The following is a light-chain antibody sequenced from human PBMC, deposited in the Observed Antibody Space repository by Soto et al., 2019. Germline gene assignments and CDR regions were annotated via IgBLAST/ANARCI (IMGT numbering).Light chain of an antibody. CDR1: SSNVGAYNY. CDR2: DVS. Sequence: QSALTQPRSVSGSPGQSVTISCTGTSSNVGAYNYVSWYQQYPGKGPRLMIYDVSKWPSGVPDRFSGSKSGNTASLTISGLKAEDEADYYCCSYAGNSLWVFGGGTELTVL. CDR3: CSYAGNSLWV. V-gene: IGLV2-11*01. J-gene: IGLJ3*02.